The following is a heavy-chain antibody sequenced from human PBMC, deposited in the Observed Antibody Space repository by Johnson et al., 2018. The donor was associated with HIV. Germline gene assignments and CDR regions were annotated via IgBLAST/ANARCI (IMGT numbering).Heavy chain of an antibody. D-gene: IGHD3-22*01. CDR1: GFTFSSYA. V-gene: IGHV3-30-3*01. Sequence: QVQLVESGGGVVQPGRSLRLSCAASGFTFSSYAMHWVRQAPGKGLEWVAVISYAGSNKYYADSVQGRFTIYRDNSKNTLYLQMNSLRAEDTAVYYCAKGASITMIVAVVRAFDIWGQGTMVTVSS. J-gene: IGHJ3*02. CDR2: ISYAGSNK. CDR3: AKGASITMIVAVVRAFDI.